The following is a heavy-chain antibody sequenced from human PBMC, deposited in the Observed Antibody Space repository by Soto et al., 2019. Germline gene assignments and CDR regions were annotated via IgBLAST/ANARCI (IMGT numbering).Heavy chain of an antibody. CDR1: GFSLSTSGVG. Sequence: ESGPTLVNPTLTLTLTCTFSGFSLSTSGVGVGWIRQPPGKALEWLALIYWDDDKRYSPSLKTRLSITKDTSKKQVIVTMTNMDPLDTPTYFCARKVRDCSGNGWANLFAPWGEGTLDT. CDR3: ARKVRDCSGNGWANLFAP. V-gene: IGHV2-5*02. D-gene: IGHD2-15*01. CDR2: IYWDDDK. J-gene: IGHJ5*02.